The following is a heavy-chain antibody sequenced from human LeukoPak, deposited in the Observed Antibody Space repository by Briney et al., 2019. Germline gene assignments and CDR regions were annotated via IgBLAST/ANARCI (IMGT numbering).Heavy chain of an antibody. J-gene: IGHJ5*02. CDR1: GYTFTSYD. CDR3: ARGPAFEVRGVMRNWFDP. Sequence: GASVKVSCKASGYTFTSYDINWVRQATGQGLEWMGWMNPNSGNTGYAQKFQGRVTMTRNTSISTAYMELSSLRSEDTAVYYCARGPAFEVRGVMRNWFDPWGQGTLVTVSS. V-gene: IGHV1-8*01. CDR2: MNPNSGNT. D-gene: IGHD3-10*01.